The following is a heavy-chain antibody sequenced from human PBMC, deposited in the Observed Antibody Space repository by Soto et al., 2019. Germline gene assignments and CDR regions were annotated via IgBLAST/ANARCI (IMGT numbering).Heavy chain of an antibody. CDR2: IYFNGNT. V-gene: IGHV4-31*03. D-gene: IGHD5-18*01. CDR3: ARGGGYSYGYNWFDP. J-gene: IGHJ5*02. Sequence: SETLSLTCSVSGDSISRGGYYWSWIRQHPGKGLEWIGYIYFNGNTYYNPSLKSRVTISVDTSKNQFSLKLSSVTAADTAVYYCARGGGYSYGYNWFDPWGQGTLVTVSS. CDR1: GDSISRGGYY.